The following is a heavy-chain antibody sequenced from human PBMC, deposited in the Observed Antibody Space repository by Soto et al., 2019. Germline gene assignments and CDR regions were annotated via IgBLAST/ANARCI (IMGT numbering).Heavy chain of an antibody. J-gene: IGHJ4*02. V-gene: IGHV4-4*02. Sequence: SETLSLTCTVPGGSMSSSNWWNWVRQPPGKGLEWIGETHHSGRTNYNPSLKSRVTISVDKSKNHFSLKLSSVTAADTAVYYCTTSEATALDYWGEGTLVTVSS. CDR3: TTSEATALDY. D-gene: IGHD1-26*01. CDR2: THHSGRT. CDR1: GGSMSSSNW.